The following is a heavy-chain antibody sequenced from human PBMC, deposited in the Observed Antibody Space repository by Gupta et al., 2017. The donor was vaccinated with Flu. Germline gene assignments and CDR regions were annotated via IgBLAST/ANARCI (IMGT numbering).Heavy chain of an antibody. J-gene: IGHJ5*02. CDR2: INPSDGST. CDR3: VRDWWELHGRGFDP. V-gene: IGHV1-46*03. Sequence: QVQLVQSGPEVKTPGASVKVSCKASGYTFTSYYLHWVRQAPGQGLEWMGIINPSDGSTSYAQRFQGRVTMTRDTSTSTVYMGLSSLRFEDTALYYCVRDWWELHGRGFDPWGQGTLVTVSS. CDR1: GYTFTSYY. D-gene: IGHD1-26*01.